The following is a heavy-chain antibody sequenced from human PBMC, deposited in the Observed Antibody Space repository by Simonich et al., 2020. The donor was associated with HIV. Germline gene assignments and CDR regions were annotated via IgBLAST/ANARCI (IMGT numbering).Heavy chain of an antibody. D-gene: IGHD3-22*01. V-gene: IGHV3-49*03. CDR3: TSSDYDSSDYYYRYFQH. J-gene: IGHJ1*01. CDR2: TRSKAYGGTT. CDR1: GFTFGDYA. Sequence: VQLVESGGGVVQPGRSLRLSCTASGFTFGDYAMSWFRQAPGKGLGWVGFTRSKAYGGTTEYAASVKGRFTISRDDSKSIAYLQMNSLKTEDTAVYYCTSSDYDSSDYYYRYFQHWGQGTLVTVSS.